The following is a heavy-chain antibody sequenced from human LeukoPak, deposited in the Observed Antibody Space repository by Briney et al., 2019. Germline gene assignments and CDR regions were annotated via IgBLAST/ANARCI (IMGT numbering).Heavy chain of an antibody. CDR1: GYTFTSYD. V-gene: IGHV1-8*01. CDR2: MNPNSGNT. J-gene: IGHJ6*02. Sequence: ASVKVSCKASGYTFTSYDINWVRQATGQGLEWMGWMNPNSGNTGYAQKFQGRVTMTRNTSISTAYMELSSLRSEDTAVYYCARVLAGFWYYYYYGMDVWGQGTTVTVSS. D-gene: IGHD3-3*01. CDR3: ARVLAGFWYYYYYGMDV.